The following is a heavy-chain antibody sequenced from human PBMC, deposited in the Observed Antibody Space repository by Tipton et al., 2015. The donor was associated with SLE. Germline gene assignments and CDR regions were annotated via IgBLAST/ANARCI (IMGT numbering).Heavy chain of an antibody. J-gene: IGHJ6*02. CDR2: VFRGGST. CDR3: ARGCSSSTCEPFYFFGMDV. Sequence: TLSLTCAVSGGSFGGAYWTWIRQPPGKGLEWIGDVFRGGSTNYSPSLESRVTITVDMSKNQFSLRLISVTAADTAVYYCARGCSSSTCEPFYFFGMDVWGQGTTVTVSS. D-gene: IGHD2-2*01. V-gene: IGHV4-34*01. CDR1: GGSFGGAY.